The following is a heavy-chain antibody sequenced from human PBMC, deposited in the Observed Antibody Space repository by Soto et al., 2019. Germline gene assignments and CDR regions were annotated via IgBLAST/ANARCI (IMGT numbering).Heavy chain of an antibody. J-gene: IGHJ4*02. D-gene: IGHD5-12*01. CDR2: IYYSGST. V-gene: IGHV4-39*01. CDR3: ARHFRRDGYNYFDY. CDR1: GGAISSSSSY. Sequence: SEPLSLTCTVSGGAISSSSSYWGWIRQPPGKGLEWIGSIYYSGSTYYNPSLKSRVTISVDTSKTQFSLKLSSVTDADTAVYYCARHFRRDGYNYFDYWGQGTLVTVSS.